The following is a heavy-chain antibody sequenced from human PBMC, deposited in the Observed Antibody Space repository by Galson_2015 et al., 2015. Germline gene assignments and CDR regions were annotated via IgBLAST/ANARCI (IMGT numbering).Heavy chain of an antibody. CDR2: VSSSSATI. J-gene: IGHJ4*02. V-gene: IGHV3-48*02. D-gene: IGHD1-26*01. Sequence: SLRLSCAASGFTFSSYTISWVRQAPGKGLEWVSYVSSSSATIYYADSVKGRFTISRDNAKNSLYLQMNNLRDEDTAVYYCARDPWRGSYKVFYFDYWGQGTLVTVSS. CDR3: ARDPWRGSYKVFYFDY. CDR1: GFTFSSYT.